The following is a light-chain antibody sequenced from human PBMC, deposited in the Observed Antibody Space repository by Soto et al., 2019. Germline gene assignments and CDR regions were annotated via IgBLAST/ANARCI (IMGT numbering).Light chain of an antibody. Sequence: EIVLTQSPGTLSLSPGERATLSCRASQSVSSSYLAWYQQKPGQAPRLLIYGTSTSATGIPDRFSGSGSGTDFTLTISRLEPEDFAVYYCQHYGSSVYTFGQGTKLEIK. CDR3: QHYGSSVYT. CDR1: QSVSSSY. J-gene: IGKJ2*01. V-gene: IGKV3-20*01. CDR2: GTS.